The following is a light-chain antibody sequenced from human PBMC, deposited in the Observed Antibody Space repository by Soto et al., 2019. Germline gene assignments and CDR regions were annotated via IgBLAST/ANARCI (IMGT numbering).Light chain of an antibody. V-gene: IGKV1-39*01. J-gene: IGKJ2*01. Sequence: DIQMTQSPSSLSACVGDTVTITCRASQYINKYLNWYQHKPGKAPEFLIYAASSLQSGVPSRFSGSGSGTEFTLTITSLHPEDFATYYCQQSFSIPYTVGRGTKVDSK. CDR3: QQSFSIPYT. CDR2: AAS. CDR1: QYINKY.